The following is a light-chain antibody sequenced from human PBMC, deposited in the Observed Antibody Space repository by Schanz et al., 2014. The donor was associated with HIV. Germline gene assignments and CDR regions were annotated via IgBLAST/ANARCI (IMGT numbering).Light chain of an antibody. CDR2: GAT. CDR1: QSIGST. Sequence: EIVLTQSPGTLSLSPGERATLSCRASQSIGSTYLAWYQQKPGQAPRLLIYGATSRATGIPGRFSGSGSGTEFTLTISSLQSEDFAVYYCKQYNNWPPAFGQGTKVEIK. CDR3: KQYNNWPPA. J-gene: IGKJ1*01. V-gene: IGKV3D-15*01.